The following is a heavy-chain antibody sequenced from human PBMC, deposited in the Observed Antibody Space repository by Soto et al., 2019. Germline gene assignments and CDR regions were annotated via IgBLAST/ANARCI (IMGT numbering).Heavy chain of an antibody. J-gene: IGHJ5*02. Sequence: SVKVSCKASGGTFSSYAISWVRQAPGQGLEWMGGIIPIFGTANYAQKFQGRVTITADESTSTAYMELSSLRSEDTAVYYCARDYYYDSSGYYYNWFDPWGQGTLVTVSS. D-gene: IGHD3-22*01. CDR2: IIPIFGTA. CDR3: ARDYYYDSSGYYYNWFDP. V-gene: IGHV1-69*13. CDR1: GGTFSSYA.